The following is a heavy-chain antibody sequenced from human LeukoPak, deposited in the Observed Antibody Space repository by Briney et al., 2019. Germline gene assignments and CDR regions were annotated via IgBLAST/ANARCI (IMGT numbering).Heavy chain of an antibody. Sequence: PGGSLRLSCAASGFTFSSYEMNWVRQAPGKGLEWVSYISSSGSTIHYADSVKGRFTIYRDNAKNSLYLQMNSLRAEDTAVYYCAELGITMIGGVWGKGTTVTISS. D-gene: IGHD3-10*02. J-gene: IGHJ6*04. CDR3: AELGITMIGGV. CDR1: GFTFSSYE. V-gene: IGHV3-48*03. CDR2: ISSSGSTI.